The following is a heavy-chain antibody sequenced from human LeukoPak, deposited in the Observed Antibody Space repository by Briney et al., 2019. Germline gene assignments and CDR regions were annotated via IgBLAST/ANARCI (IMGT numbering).Heavy chain of an antibody. Sequence: ASVEVSCKASGYTFTSYAMHWVRQAPGQRLEWMGWINAGNGNTKYSQKFQGRVTISRDTSASTAYMELSSLRSEDTAVYYCARDGYCSGGSCYSSGQRFDYWGQGTLVTVSS. J-gene: IGHJ4*02. CDR3: ARDGYCSGGSCYSSGQRFDY. CDR2: INAGNGNT. CDR1: GYTFTSYA. D-gene: IGHD2-15*01. V-gene: IGHV1-3*01.